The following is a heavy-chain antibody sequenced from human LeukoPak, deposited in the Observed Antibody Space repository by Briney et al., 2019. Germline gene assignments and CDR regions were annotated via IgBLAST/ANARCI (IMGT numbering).Heavy chain of an antibody. CDR3: TKREGPMSGSYDYFDP. CDR2: IHSNGYT. CDR1: GGSVSGYY. J-gene: IGHJ5*02. Sequence: SETLSLTCTVSGGSVSGYYWSWIRQPPGQGLEWIAYIHSNGYTNYNPSLKSRVTISVDTSKNQLSLKVTSVTAADTAMYYCTKREGPMSGSYDYFDPRGQGTLVTVS. D-gene: IGHD1-26*01. V-gene: IGHV4-4*09.